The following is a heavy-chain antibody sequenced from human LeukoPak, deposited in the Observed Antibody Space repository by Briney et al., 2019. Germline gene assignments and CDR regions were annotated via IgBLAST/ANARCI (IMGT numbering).Heavy chain of an antibody. CDR1: GFTFSSYS. CDR3: AKEMSYYGSVSLYYFDY. J-gene: IGHJ4*02. Sequence: GGSLRLSCAASGFTFSSYSMHWVRQAPGKGLEWVAFIRNDGSNKYYADSVRGRFTISRENSKNTLYLQMNSLRAEDTAVYYCAKEMSYYGSVSLYYFDYWGQGTLVTVSS. D-gene: IGHD3-10*01. CDR2: IRNDGSNK. V-gene: IGHV3-30*02.